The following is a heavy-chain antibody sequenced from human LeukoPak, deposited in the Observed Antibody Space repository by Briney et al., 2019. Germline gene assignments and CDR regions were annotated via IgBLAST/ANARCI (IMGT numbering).Heavy chain of an antibody. Sequence: SETLSLTCAVYGGSFSGYYWSWIRQPPGKGLEWIGEINHSGSTNYNPSLKSRVTISVDKSKNQFSLKLSSVTAADTAVYYCATNPRKYYDILTGYYNPYYGMDVWGQGTTVTVSS. J-gene: IGHJ6*02. V-gene: IGHV4-34*01. CDR3: ATNPRKYYDILTGYYNPYYGMDV. CDR1: GGSFSGYY. D-gene: IGHD3-9*01. CDR2: INHSGST.